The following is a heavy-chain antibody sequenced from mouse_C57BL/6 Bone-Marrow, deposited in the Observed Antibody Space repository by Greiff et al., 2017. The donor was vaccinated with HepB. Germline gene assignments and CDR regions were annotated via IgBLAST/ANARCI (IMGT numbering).Heavy chain of an antibody. Sequence: QVQLKQSGAELVRPGASVKLSCKASGYTFTDYYINWVKQRPGQGLEWIARIYPGSGNTYYNEKFKGKATLTAEKSSSTAYMQLSSLTSEDSAVYFCAREGGITDYWGQGTSVTVSS. CDR3: AREGGITDY. V-gene: IGHV1-76*01. D-gene: IGHD1-1*01. CDR2: IYPGSGNT. CDR1: GYTFTDYY. J-gene: IGHJ4*01.